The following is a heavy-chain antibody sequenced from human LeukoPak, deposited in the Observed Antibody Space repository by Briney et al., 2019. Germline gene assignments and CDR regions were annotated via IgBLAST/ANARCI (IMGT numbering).Heavy chain of an antibody. CDR2: IRSKANSYAT. V-gene: IGHV3-73*01. J-gene: IGHJ4*02. CDR1: GFTFSGSA. Sequence: GGSLGLSCAASGFTFSGSAMHWVRQASGKGLEWVGRIRSKANSYATAYAASVKGRFTISRDDSKNTAYLQMNSLKTEDTAVYYCTSGPITGTTGDYWGQGTLVTVSS. CDR3: TSGPITGTTGDY. D-gene: IGHD1-20*01.